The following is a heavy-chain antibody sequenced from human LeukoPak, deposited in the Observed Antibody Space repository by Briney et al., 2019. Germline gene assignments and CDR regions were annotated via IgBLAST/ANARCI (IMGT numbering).Heavy chain of an antibody. CDR2: IYSGGST. CDR3: AKAIVVVRPYYFDY. V-gene: IGHV3-66*01. D-gene: IGHD3-22*01. CDR1: GFTVSSNY. Sequence: GGSLRLSCAASGFTVSSNYMSWVRQAPGKGLEWVSVIYSGGSTYYADSVKGRFTISRDNSKNTLYLQMNSLRAEDTAVYYCAKAIVVVRPYYFDYWGQGTLVTVSS. J-gene: IGHJ4*02.